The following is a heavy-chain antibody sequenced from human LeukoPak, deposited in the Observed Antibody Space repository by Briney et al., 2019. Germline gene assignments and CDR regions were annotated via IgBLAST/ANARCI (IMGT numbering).Heavy chain of an antibody. D-gene: IGHD5-18*01. CDR2: IIPIFGTA. Sequence: SVKVSCKASGGTFSSYAISWVRQAPGQGLEWMGGIIPIFGTANYAQKFQGRVTITADESTSTAYMELSSLRSEDAAVYYCATPAVEYSYGYFSGFDYWGQGTLVTVSS. J-gene: IGHJ4*02. CDR1: GGTFSSYA. CDR3: ATPAVEYSYGYFSGFDY. V-gene: IGHV1-69*13.